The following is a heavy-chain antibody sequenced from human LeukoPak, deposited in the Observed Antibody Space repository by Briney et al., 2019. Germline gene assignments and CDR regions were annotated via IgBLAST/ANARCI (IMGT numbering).Heavy chain of an antibody. V-gene: IGHV3-48*03. CDR1: GLTFSSYE. D-gene: IGHD3-22*01. J-gene: IGHJ3*02. Sequence: GGSLRLSCAASGLTFSSYEMNWVRQAPGKGLEWVSYISSSGSSIYYADSVKGRFTISRDNAKKSLYLQMHSLRAEDAAVYYCARDSHKFDSSGYYPDAFDIWGQGTMVTVSS. CDR2: ISSSGSSI. CDR3: ARDSHKFDSSGYYPDAFDI.